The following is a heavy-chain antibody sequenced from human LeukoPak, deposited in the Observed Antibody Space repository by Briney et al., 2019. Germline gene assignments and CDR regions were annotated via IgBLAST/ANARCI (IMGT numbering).Heavy chain of an antibody. V-gene: IGHV4-59*01. CDR1: GGSISSYY. J-gene: IGHJ4*02. D-gene: IGHD3-3*01. CDR3: ARVGYDFWSGYYPSDY. CDR2: IYYSGST. Sequence: PSETLSLTCTVSGGSISSYYWSWIRQPPGKGLEWIGYIYYSGSTNYNPSLKSRVTISVDTSENQFSLKLSSVTAADTAVYYCARVGYDFWSGYYPSDYWGQGTLVTVSS.